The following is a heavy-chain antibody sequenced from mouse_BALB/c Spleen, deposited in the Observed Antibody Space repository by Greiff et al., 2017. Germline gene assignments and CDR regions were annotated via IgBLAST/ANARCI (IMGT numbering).Heavy chain of an antibody. Sequence: VQLKQSGAELVKPGASVKLSCTASGFNIKDTYMHWVKQRPEQGLEWIGRINPANGNTKYDPKFQGKATITADTSSNTAYLQLSSLTSGDTAVYYCAIVYRYDYWGQGTTLTVSS. CDR1: GFNIKDTY. V-gene: IGHV14-3*02. CDR2: INPANGNT. CDR3: AIVYRYDY. D-gene: IGHD2-14*01. J-gene: IGHJ2*01.